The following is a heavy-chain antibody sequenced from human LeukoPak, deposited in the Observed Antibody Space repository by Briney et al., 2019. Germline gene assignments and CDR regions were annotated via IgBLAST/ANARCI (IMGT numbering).Heavy chain of an antibody. J-gene: IGHJ4*02. Sequence: PSETLSLTCTVSGGSISSYYWSWIRQPAGKGLEWIGRIYTSGSTNYNPSLKSRVTMSVDTSKNRFSLKLTSVTAADTAVYYCARGGSYHSDSWSWGQGTLVTVSS. CDR3: ARGGSYHSDSWS. CDR1: GGSISSYY. D-gene: IGHD6-13*01. CDR2: IYTSGST. V-gene: IGHV4-4*07.